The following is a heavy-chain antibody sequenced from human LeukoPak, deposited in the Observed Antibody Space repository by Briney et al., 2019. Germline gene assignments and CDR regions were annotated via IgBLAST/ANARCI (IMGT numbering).Heavy chain of an antibody. V-gene: IGHV1-18*01. D-gene: IGHD5-12*01. CDR2: ISAYNGNT. CDR3: ARVPPRIVATIISYYFDY. CDR1: GYTFTSYG. Sequence: GASVKVSCKASGYTFTSYGISWVRQAPGQGLEWMGWISAYNGNTSYAQKLQGRVTMTTDTSTSTAYMELRSLRSDDTAVYYCARVPPRIVATIISYYFDYWGQGTLVTVSS. J-gene: IGHJ4*02.